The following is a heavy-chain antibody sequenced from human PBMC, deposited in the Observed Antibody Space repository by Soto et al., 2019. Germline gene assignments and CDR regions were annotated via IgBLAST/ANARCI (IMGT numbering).Heavy chain of an antibody. Sequence: XSVKVSCQASGYSFTCYYMHWVRQAPGQGLEWMGWINPNSGGTNYAQKFQGWVTMTRDTSISTAYMELSRLRSDDTAVYYCARGTKHIVVVTASDAFDIWGQGPMVTVSS. J-gene: IGHJ3*02. CDR3: ARGTKHIVVVTASDAFDI. D-gene: IGHD2-21*02. V-gene: IGHV1-2*04. CDR1: GYSFTCYY. CDR2: INPNSGGT.